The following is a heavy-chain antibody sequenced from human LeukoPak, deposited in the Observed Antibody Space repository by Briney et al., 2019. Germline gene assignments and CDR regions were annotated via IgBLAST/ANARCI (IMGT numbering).Heavy chain of an antibody. CDR2: ISSSSSTI. D-gene: IGHD5-24*01. CDR1: GFTFSSYS. CDR3: ARQMATILDGILDY. V-gene: IGHV3-48*01. J-gene: IGHJ4*02. Sequence: PGGSLRLSCAASGFTFSSYSMNWVRQAPGKGLEWVSYISSSSSTIYYADSVKGRFTISRDNAKNSLYLQMNSLKTEDTALYYCARQMATILDGILDYWGQGTLVTVSS.